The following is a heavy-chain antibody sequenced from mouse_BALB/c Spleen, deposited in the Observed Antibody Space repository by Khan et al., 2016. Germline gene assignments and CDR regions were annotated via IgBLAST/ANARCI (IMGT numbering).Heavy chain of an antibody. D-gene: IGHD1-2*01. CDR2: ISYSGST. CDR1: GYSITSDYA. Sequence: EVQLQESGPGLVKPSQSLSLTCTVSGYSITSDYAWNWIRQSPGNKLEWMGYISYSGSTSYNPSLKSRISITRDTSKNQFFLQLNSVTTEDTATEFCARTLLRLYYFDYWGQGTTLTVSS. J-gene: IGHJ2*01. CDR3: ARTLLRLYYFDY. V-gene: IGHV3-2*02.